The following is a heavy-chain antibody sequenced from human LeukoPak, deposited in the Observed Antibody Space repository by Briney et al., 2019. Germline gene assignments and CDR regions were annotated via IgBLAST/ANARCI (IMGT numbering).Heavy chain of an antibody. CDR2: ISGLNGNT. CDR3: ASSIAVAGTGTFDY. Sequence: ASVKVSCKASGYTFASYGISWVRQAPGQGLEWMGWISGLNGNTNYAQKFQGRVTVTTDTMTTDTSTTTVYMELSSLRSEDTAVYYCASSIAVAGTGTFDYWGQGTLVTVSS. CDR1: GYTFASYG. J-gene: IGHJ4*02. V-gene: IGHV1-18*01. D-gene: IGHD6-19*01.